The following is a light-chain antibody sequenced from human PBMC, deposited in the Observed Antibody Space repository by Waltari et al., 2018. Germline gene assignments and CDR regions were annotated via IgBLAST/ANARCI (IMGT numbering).Light chain of an antibody. Sequence: SYALTQPSSVSVSPGQTARFTCSGDVLAKKYARWFQQKPGQAPVLVIYKDSERPSGIPERFSGSSSGTTVTLTISGAQVEDEADYYCYSAADNNLRVFGGGTKLTVL. CDR1: VLAKKY. CDR3: YSAADNNLRV. V-gene: IGLV3-27*01. CDR2: KDS. J-gene: IGLJ3*02.